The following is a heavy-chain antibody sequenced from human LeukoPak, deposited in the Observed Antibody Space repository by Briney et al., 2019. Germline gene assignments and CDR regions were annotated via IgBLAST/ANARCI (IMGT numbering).Heavy chain of an antibody. CDR2: ITSSGRTK. V-gene: IGHV3-48*02. Sequence: PGRSLRLSCAAYGVSFSSHGMHWVRQAPGKGLEWVSYITSSGRTKNYADSVEGRFTISRDNAKNSLYLQMNSLRDEDTAVYYCARDRAGYYFDYWGQGTLVTVSS. CDR1: GVSFSSHG. J-gene: IGHJ4*02. CDR3: ARDRAGYYFDY.